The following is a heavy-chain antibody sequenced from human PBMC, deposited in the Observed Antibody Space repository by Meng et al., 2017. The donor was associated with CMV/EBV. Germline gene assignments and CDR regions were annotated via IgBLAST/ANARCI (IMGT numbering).Heavy chain of an antibody. J-gene: IGHJ5*02. CDR3: AREGISDQLLSENWFVP. CDR2: MNPNSGNT. CDR1: GYTFTSYD. D-gene: IGHD2-2*01. V-gene: IGHV1-8*03. Sequence: ASVKVSCKASGYTFTSYDINWVRQATGQGLEWMGWMNPNSGNTGYAQKFQGRVTITRNTSISTAYMELSSLRSEDTAVYYCAREGISDQLLSENWFVPWGQGTLVTVSS.